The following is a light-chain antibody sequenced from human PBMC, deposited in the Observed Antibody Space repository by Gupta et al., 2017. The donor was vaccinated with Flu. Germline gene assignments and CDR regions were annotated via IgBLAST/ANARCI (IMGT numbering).Light chain of an antibody. CDR1: SSDVGGYNY. CDR3: SSYTSVTTVI. CDR2: EVN. V-gene: IGLV2-14*01. Sequence: QSALTQPASVSGSPGQSITIPCTGTSSDVGGYNYVSWYQQYPGKAPKVLSYEVNNRASGVTSRFSGSKSGNTASLTISGLQAEDEADYYCSSYTSVTTVIFGGRTKLTVL. J-gene: IGLJ2*01.